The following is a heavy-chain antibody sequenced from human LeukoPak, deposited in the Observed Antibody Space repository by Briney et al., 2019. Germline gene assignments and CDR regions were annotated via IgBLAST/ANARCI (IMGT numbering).Heavy chain of an antibody. D-gene: IGHD3-16*01. CDR1: GGSISSSSYY. Sequence: PPETLSLTCTVSGGSISSSSYYWGWIRQPPGKGLEWIGSIYYSGSTYYNPSLKSRVTISVDTSKNQFSLKLSSVTAADTAVYYCARLPVWGSKGVSGMDVWGQGTTVTVSS. V-gene: IGHV4-39*01. CDR2: IYYSGST. J-gene: IGHJ6*02. CDR3: ARLPVWGSKGVSGMDV.